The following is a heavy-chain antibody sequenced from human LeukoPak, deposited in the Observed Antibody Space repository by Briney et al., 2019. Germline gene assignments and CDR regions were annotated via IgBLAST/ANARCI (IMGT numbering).Heavy chain of an antibody. J-gene: IGHJ4*02. V-gene: IGHV1-8*01. Sequence: GAPVKVSCKASGYTFTSYDINWVRQATGQGLEWMGWMNPNSDNTGYAQKFQGRVTMTEDTSTDTAYMELSSLRSEDTAVYYCATGHDQLLLFNFDYWGQGTLVTVSS. CDR2: MNPNSDNT. D-gene: IGHD2-2*01. CDR1: GYTFTSYD. CDR3: ATGHDQLLLFNFDY.